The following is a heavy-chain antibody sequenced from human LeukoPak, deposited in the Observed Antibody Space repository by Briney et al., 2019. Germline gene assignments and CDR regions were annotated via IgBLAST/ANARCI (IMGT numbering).Heavy chain of an antibody. CDR1: GFIFSNYA. CDR2: ISGSGDST. V-gene: IGHV3-23*01. J-gene: IGHJ4*02. Sequence: GGSLRLSCAASGFIFSNYAINWVRQAPDKGLEWVSAISGSGDSTYYADSVRGRFTISRDNSKNTVYLHVSSLRAEDTALYFCAKDNSDYFDYWGQGTLITVSS. D-gene: IGHD4-23*01. CDR3: AKDNSDYFDY.